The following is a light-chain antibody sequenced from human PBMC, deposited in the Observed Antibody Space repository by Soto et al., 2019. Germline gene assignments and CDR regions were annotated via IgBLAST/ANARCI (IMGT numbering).Light chain of an antibody. Sequence: QSVLSQPPSASGTPGQRVTIPCSGSSTNIGSNHENSYQHLPGTAPKLLIDRSDQRPSGVPDRFTGSKSSTSASLAISGLGAEDEAVYYCAAGGASLVFGRGTKLTVL. CDR2: RSD. V-gene: IGLV1-47*01. CDR1: STNIGSNH. CDR3: AAGGASLV. J-gene: IGLJ2*01.